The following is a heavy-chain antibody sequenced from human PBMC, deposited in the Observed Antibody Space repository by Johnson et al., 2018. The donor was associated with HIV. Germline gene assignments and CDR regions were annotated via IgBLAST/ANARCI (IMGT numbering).Heavy chain of an antibody. CDR3: ARDMGEMATPIRGLDAFDI. CDR2: IKQDGSEK. Sequence: EVQLVESGGGVVQPGRSLRLSCAASGFTFSSYGMHWVRQAPGKGLEWVANIKQDGSEKHYVDSVKGRFTISRDNSKDTLYLQMNSLRDEDTAVYYCARDMGEMATPIRGLDAFDIWGQGTIVTVS. D-gene: IGHD5-24*01. CDR1: GFTFSSYG. J-gene: IGHJ3*02. V-gene: IGHV3-7*03.